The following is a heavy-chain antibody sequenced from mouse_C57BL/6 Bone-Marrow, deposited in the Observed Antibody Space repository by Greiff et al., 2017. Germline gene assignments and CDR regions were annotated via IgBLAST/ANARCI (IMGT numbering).Heavy chain of an antibody. V-gene: IGHV1-64*01. J-gene: IGHJ2*01. CDR2: IHPNSGST. D-gene: IGHD1-1*01. Sequence: QVQLQQPGAELVKPGASVKLSCKASGYTFTSYWMHWVKQRPGQGLEWIGMIHPNSGSTNYNEKFKSKATLTVDKSSSTAYRQRSSLTSEDSSVYYCARPDYYGSNYFDYWGQGTTLTVSS. CDR3: ARPDYYGSNYFDY. CDR1: GYTFTSYW.